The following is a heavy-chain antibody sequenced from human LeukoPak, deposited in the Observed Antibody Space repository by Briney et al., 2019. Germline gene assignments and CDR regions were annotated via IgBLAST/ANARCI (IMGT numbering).Heavy chain of an antibody. V-gene: IGHV3-74*01. CDR2: IHPDGKNT. CDR3: TRGYCSGGSCPPKPFDY. Sequence: GGSLRLSCAASGFTFSSYWMDWVRQAPGKGLVWVSRIHPDGKNTAYADSVKGRFTISRDNARNTLFLQMNSLRAEDAAVYYCTRGYCSGGSCPPKPFDYWGQGTLVPVSS. D-gene: IGHD2-15*01. CDR1: GFTFSSYW. J-gene: IGHJ4*02.